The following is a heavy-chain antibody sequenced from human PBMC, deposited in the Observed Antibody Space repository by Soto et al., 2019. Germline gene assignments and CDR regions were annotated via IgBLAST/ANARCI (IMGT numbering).Heavy chain of an antibody. D-gene: IGHD2-15*01. CDR2: IYYSGST. V-gene: IGHV4-30-4*01. CDR1: GGSISSGDYY. J-gene: IGHJ5*02. Sequence: SETLSLTCTVSGGSISSGDYYWSWIRQPPGKGLEWIGYIYYSGSTYYNPSLKSRVTISVDTSKNQFSLKLSSVTAADTAVYYCARVLGYCSGGSCYSVRFDPWGQGTLVTVS. CDR3: ARVLGYCSGGSCYSVRFDP.